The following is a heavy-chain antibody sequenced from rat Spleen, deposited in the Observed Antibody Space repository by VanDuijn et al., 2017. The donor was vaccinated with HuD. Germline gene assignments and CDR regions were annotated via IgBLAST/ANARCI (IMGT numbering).Heavy chain of an antibody. CDR3: TRDQGAYTYGVMNA. CDR1: GFSLRDYS. V-gene: IGHV2S63*01. D-gene: IGHD2-5*01. J-gene: IGHJ4*01. Sequence: EVQLKESGPGLVQPSQTLSLTCTVSGFSLRDYSIHWVRQPPGNGLARLGIMWSGGSTAYNSVFKSRLSISRDTSKSQVFLEMNSLQSEDTAIYYCTRDQGAYTYGVMNAWGQGTSVTVSS. CDR2: MWSGGST.